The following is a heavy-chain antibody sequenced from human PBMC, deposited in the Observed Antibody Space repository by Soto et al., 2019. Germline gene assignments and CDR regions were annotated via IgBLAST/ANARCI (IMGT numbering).Heavy chain of an antibody. J-gene: IGHJ6*02. CDR1: GFTFSSYG. CDR3: ARDGWFGEKYYYYYGMDV. CDR2: IWYDGSNK. Sequence: PGGSLRLSCAASGFTFSSYGMHWVRQAPGKGLEWVAVIWYDGSNKYYADSVKGRFTISRDNSKNTLYLQMNSLRAEDTAVYYCARDGWFGEKYYYYYGMDVWGQGTTVTVSS. V-gene: IGHV3-33*01. D-gene: IGHD3-10*01.